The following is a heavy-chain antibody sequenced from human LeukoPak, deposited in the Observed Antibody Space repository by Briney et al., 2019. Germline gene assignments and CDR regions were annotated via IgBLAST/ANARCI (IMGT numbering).Heavy chain of an antibody. CDR3: VRDGGVSGYDLLDY. Sequence: GGSLRLSCAASGFTFSNYWMSWVRQAPGKGLEWVAHINQDGSEEHYMDSVKARFIISRDNAKNSLSLQMDSLRAEDTTVYYCVRDGGVSGYDLLDYWGQGTLVTVSS. D-gene: IGHD5-12*01. CDR1: GFTFSNYW. J-gene: IGHJ4*02. V-gene: IGHV3-7*01. CDR2: INQDGSEE.